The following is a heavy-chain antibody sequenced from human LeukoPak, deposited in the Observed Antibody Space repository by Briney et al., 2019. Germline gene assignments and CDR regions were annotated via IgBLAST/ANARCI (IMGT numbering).Heavy chain of an antibody. J-gene: IGHJ6*02. D-gene: IGHD5-24*01. Sequence: GASVKVSCKASGGTFSSYAISWVRQGPGQGLEWMGGIIPIFGTANYPQQFQGRVTINADESKSTAYMELRSLNCEGPAVYYCARARANLEMATLIDFYGMDVWGQGTTVTVSS. CDR1: GGTFSSYA. CDR3: ARARANLEMATLIDFYGMDV. V-gene: IGHV1-69*13. CDR2: IIPIFGTA.